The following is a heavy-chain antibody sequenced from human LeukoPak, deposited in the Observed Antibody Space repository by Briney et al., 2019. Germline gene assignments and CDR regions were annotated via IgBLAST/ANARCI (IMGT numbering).Heavy chain of an antibody. CDR2: ISAYNGNT. J-gene: IGHJ6*03. CDR3: ARATFAGLLPFDYYYYYMDV. Sequence: ASVKVSCKASGYTFTSYGISWVRQAPGQGLEWMGWISAYNGNTNYAQKLQGRVTMTTDTSTSTAYMELRSLRSDDTAVYYCARATFAGLLPFDYYYYYMDVWGKGTTVTISS. D-gene: IGHD3-16*01. CDR1: GYTFTSYG. V-gene: IGHV1-18*01.